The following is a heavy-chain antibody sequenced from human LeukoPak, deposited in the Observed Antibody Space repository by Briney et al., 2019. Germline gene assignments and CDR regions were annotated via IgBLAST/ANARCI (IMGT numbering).Heavy chain of an antibody. D-gene: IGHD2-2*01. J-gene: IGHJ4*02. CDR3: AKTPYSTSPYYYFDY. CDR2: ISWNSGSL. CDR1: GFTFDDYA. Sequence: PGGSLRLSCAATGFTFDDYAIHWVRQAPGKGLEWVSGISWNSGSLDYGDSVKGRFTISRDNAKSSLYLQMNSLRAEDTALYYCAKTPYSTSPYYYFDYWGQGTLVTVSS. V-gene: IGHV3-9*01.